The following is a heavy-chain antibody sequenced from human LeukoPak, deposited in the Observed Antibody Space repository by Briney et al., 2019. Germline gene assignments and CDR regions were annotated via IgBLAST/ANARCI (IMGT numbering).Heavy chain of an antibody. CDR3: AKDGDDSSGYYPGY. CDR2: INTDGSST. V-gene: IGHV3-74*01. D-gene: IGHD3-22*01. J-gene: IGHJ4*02. Sequence: PGGSLRLSCTASGFTFSSYWMHWVRQAPGKGLVWVSHINTDGSSTNYADSVKGRFTISRDNSKNTLYLQMNSLRAEDTAVYYCAKDGDDSSGYYPGYWGQGTLVTVSS. CDR1: GFTFSSYW.